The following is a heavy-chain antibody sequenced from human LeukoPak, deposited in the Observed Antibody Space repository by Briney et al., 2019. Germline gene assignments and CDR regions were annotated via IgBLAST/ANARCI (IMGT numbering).Heavy chain of an antibody. V-gene: IGHV4-34*01. CDR1: GGSFSGYY. Sequence: SETLPLTCAVYGGSFSGYYWSWIRQPPGKGLEWIGEINHSGSTNYNPSLKSRVTISVDTSKNQFSLKLSSVTAADTAVYYCARGRRSSGFIDYWGQGTLVTVSS. D-gene: IGHD6-19*01. CDR3: ARGRRSSGFIDY. J-gene: IGHJ4*02. CDR2: INHSGST.